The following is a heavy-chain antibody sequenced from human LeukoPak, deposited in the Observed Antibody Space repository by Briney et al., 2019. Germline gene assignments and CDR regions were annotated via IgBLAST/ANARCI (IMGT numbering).Heavy chain of an antibody. Sequence: SETLSLTCTVSGGSLSNYYWSWIRQPPGKGLEWIGYIYSSGNTNYNPSLKSRVTISVDTSKNQFSLKLSSVTAADTAVYYCARERSMVRGLSWFDPWGQGTLVTVSS. CDR1: GGSLSNYY. V-gene: IGHV4-59*01. CDR3: ARERSMVRGLSWFDP. CDR2: IYSSGNT. D-gene: IGHD3-10*01. J-gene: IGHJ5*02.